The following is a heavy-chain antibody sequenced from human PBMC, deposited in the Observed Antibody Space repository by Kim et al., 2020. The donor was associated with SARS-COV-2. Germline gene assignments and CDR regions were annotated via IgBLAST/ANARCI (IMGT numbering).Heavy chain of an antibody. CDR3: ARDITYYYDSSGYPGRTDYGMDV. CDR1: GGSISSGGYY. Sequence: SETLSLTCTVSGGSISSGGYYWSWIRQHPGKGLEWIGYIYYSGSTYYNPSLKSRVTISVDTSKNQFSMKLSSVTAADTAVYYCARDITYYYDSSGYPGRTDYGMDVWGQGTTVTVSS. D-gene: IGHD3-22*01. V-gene: IGHV4-31*03. CDR2: IYYSGST. J-gene: IGHJ6*02.